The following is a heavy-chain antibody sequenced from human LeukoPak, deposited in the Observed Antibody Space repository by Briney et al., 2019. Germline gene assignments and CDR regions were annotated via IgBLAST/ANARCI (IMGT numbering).Heavy chain of an antibody. V-gene: IGHV1-24*01. J-gene: IGHJ4*02. CDR2: FDPEDGET. CDR3: ARDVAYCGGDCYFGY. D-gene: IGHD2-21*02. CDR1: GYTLTELS. Sequence: ASVKVSCKVSGYTLTELSMHWVRQAPGKGLEWMGGFDPEDGETIYAQKFQGRVTMTEDTSTDTAYMELSSLRSEDTAVYYCARDVAYCGGDCYFGYWGQGTLVTVSS.